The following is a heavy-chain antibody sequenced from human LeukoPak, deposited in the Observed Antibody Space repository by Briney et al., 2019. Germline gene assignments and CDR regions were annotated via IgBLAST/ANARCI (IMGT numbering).Heavy chain of an antibody. J-gene: IGHJ3*02. D-gene: IGHD2-15*01. CDR2: ISYDGSNK. Sequence: PGGSLRLSCAASGFTFSSYGMHWVRQAPGKGLEWVAVISYDGSNKYYADSVKGRFTISRDNSKNTLYLQMNSLRAEDTAVYYCAKSSSYCSGGSCYALDAFDIWGQGTMVTVSS. CDR1: GFTFSSYG. V-gene: IGHV3-30*18. CDR3: AKSSSYCSGGSCYALDAFDI.